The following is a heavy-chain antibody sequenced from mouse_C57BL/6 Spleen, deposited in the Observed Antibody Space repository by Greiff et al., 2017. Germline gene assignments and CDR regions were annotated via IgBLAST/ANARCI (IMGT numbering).Heavy chain of an antibody. CDR1: GFTFSSYA. CDR2: ISDGGSYT. CDR3: ARDLDYYSNSSCWYFDV. Sequence: EVKLMESGGGLVKPGGSLKLSCAASGFTFSSYAMSWVRQTPEKRLEWVATISDGGSYTYYPDNVKGRFTISRDNAKNNLYLQMSHLKSEDTAMYYCARDLDYYSNSSCWYFDVWGTGTTVTVSS. D-gene: IGHD2-5*01. J-gene: IGHJ1*03. V-gene: IGHV5-4*01.